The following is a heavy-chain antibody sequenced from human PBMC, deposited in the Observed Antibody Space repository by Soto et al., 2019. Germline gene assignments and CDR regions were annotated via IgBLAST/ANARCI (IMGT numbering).Heavy chain of an antibody. V-gene: IGHV1-69*01. CDR2: IIPIFGTA. CDR3: AREGEMATNILPPSYFDY. CDR1: GGTFSSYA. Sequence: QVPLVQSGAEVKKPGSSVKVSCKASGGTFSSYAISWVRQAPGQGLEWMGGIIPIFGTANYAQKFQGRVTITADESTSTAYMELSSLRSEDTAVYYCAREGEMATNILPPSYFDYWGQGTLVTVSS. D-gene: IGHD5-12*01. J-gene: IGHJ4*02.